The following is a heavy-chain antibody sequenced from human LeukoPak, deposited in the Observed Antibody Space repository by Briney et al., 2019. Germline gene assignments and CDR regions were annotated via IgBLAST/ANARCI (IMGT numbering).Heavy chain of an antibody. D-gene: IGHD3-10*02. CDR1: GFTFSMFE. CDR2: ITNCGGTI. CDR3: VRGGGPSYMFTAFDI. V-gene: IGHV3-48*03. J-gene: IGHJ3*02. Sequence: GGSLPLSCNVCGFTFSMFEMNWVRQAAGRGMEWVDYITNCGGTIDYEDSVKGRFTISRDNARNSPYLQMSSLRAEDTAVYYCVRGGGPSYMFTAFDIWGQGTMVTVSS.